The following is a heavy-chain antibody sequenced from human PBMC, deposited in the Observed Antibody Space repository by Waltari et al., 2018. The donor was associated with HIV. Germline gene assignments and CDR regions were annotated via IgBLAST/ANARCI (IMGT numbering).Heavy chain of an antibody. Sequence: QVQLLESGPGLVKPSETLSLTCSVSGGSISNHYLSWIRQPPGKGLEWIGYIYYSGNTNYNSSLKCRVTLSVDTSKNQFSLKLSSVTAADTAIYYCARGPIMTPGNFYNGFDVWGRGTTVIVSS. CDR2: IYYSGNT. CDR1: GGSISNHY. V-gene: IGHV4-59*11. CDR3: ARGPIMTPGNFYNGFDV. J-gene: IGHJ6*02. D-gene: IGHD2-15*01.